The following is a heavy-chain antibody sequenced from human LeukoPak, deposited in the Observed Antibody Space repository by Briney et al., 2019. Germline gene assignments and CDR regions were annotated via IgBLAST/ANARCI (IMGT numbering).Heavy chain of an antibody. CDR3: GRDPNGDYVGAFDF. Sequence: SGGSLRLSCAASGFTFSSYGMHWVRQAPGKGLEWVAVIWYDGSNKYYADSVKGRFTISRDNSKNTLYLQMDSLRAEDTAMYYCGRDPNGDYVGAFDFWGQGTLVTVSS. V-gene: IGHV3-33*01. D-gene: IGHD4-17*01. CDR2: IWYDGSNK. J-gene: IGHJ3*01. CDR1: GFTFSSYG.